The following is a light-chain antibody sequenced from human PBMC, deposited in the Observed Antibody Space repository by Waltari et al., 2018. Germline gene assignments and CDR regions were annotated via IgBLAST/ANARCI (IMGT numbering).Light chain of an antibody. CDR1: HSVSSN. CDR3: QQYNNWLIT. J-gene: IGKJ5*01. CDR2: GAS. Sequence: EIVMTQSPATLSVSPGARATPSCKASHSVSSNLAWYQQKPGQAPRLLIFGASSRATGIPGRFSGSGSGTEFTLTISSLQSEDFAVYYCQQYNNWLITFGQGTRLEIK. V-gene: IGKV3-15*01.